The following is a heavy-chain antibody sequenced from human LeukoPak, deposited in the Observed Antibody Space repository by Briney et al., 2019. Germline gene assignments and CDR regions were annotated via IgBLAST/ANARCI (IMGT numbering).Heavy chain of an antibody. D-gene: IGHD3-10*01. CDR1: GFTFNNAW. CDR2: ISGSGGST. CDR3: AKHYGSGTYYNYFTY. J-gene: IGHJ4*02. V-gene: IGHV3-23*01. Sequence: GGSLRLSCAASGFTFNNAWMSWVRQAPGKGLEWVSAISGSGGSTYYADSVKGRFTISRDNSENTLFLQMSSLRAEDTATYYCAKHYGSGTYYNYFTYCGQGTLVSVSS.